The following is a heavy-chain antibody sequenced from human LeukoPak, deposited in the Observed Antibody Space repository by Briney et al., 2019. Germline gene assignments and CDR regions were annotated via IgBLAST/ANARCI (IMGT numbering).Heavy chain of an antibody. V-gene: IGHV4-59*01. J-gene: IGHJ4*02. CDR3: ARVAGGTLIDY. Sequence: SETLSLTCSVSGGSISSYYWSWIRQPPGKGLEWIGYIYYSGSTNYNTSLKSRVTISVDTSKNQFSLKLSSVTAADTAVYYCARVAGGTLIDYWGQGTLVTVSS. CDR1: GGSISSYY. D-gene: IGHD3-16*01. CDR2: IYYSGST.